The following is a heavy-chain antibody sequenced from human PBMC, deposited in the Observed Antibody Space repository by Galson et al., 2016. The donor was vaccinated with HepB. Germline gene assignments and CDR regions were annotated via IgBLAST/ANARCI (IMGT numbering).Heavy chain of an antibody. Sequence: SVKVSCKASGYTFTNYNVHWVRQAPGQGLEWMGIINPSAGSTSYAQKFQGRVTMTRDTSTSTVYMELSSLRTEDTAVYYCARGRYYGMDVWGQGATVTVSS. J-gene: IGHJ6*02. V-gene: IGHV1-46*03. CDR3: ARGRYYGMDV. CDR2: INPSAGST. CDR1: GYTFTNYN.